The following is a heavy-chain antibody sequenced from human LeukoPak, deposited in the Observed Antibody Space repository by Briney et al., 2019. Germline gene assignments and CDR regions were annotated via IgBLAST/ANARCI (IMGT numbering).Heavy chain of an antibody. CDR1: GGSISSYY. CDR2: IYYSGST. V-gene: IGHV4-59*01. Sequence: PSETLSLTCTVSGGSISSYYWSWIRQPPGKGLEWIGYIYYSGSTNYNPSLKSRVTISVDTSKNQFSLKLSSVTAADTAVYYCARDRYRYGLFDDWGQGTLVTVSS. J-gene: IGHJ4*02. D-gene: IGHD5-18*01. CDR3: ARDRYRYGLFDD.